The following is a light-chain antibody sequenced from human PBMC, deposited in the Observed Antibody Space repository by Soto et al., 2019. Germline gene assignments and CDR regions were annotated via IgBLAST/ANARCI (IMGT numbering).Light chain of an antibody. CDR3: QQYNNWAGT. J-gene: IGKJ1*01. Sequence: EIVLTQSPGTLSVSPGERATLSCRASQSVSSKLAGYQQKPGQAPRLLFYGASTGATGIPARFSGSGSETEFTLSISSLQSEDCAVYYCQQYNNWAGTCGQGPKVEIK. V-gene: IGKV3-15*01. CDR2: GAS. CDR1: QSVSSK.